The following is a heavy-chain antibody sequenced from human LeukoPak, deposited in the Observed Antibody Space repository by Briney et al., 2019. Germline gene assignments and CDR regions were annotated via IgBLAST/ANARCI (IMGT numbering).Heavy chain of an antibody. CDR2: ISPTGSTT. CDR1: GFTSSSYW. Sequence: GGSLRLSCAASGFTSSSYWMHWARHLPGKGLVWVSRISPTGSTTSYADSVKGRFTVSRDNAKNTLYLQVNNLRAEDTAVYYCARGPNSNWSGLDFWGQGTLLTVSS. V-gene: IGHV3-74*01. CDR3: ARGPNSNWSGLDF. J-gene: IGHJ4*02. D-gene: IGHD6-6*01.